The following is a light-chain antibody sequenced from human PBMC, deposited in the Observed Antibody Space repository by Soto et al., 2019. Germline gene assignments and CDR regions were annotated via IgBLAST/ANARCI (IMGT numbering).Light chain of an antibody. CDR2: RNN. CDR3: AVWDGSLKGWV. Sequence: QSVLTQSPSASGTPGQRVTISCSGSSSNIGRDTVNWYQLLPGTAPKLLIYRNNQRPSGVPDRFSGAKSGTSASLAISGLQSEDEADYYCAVWDGSLKGWVFGGGTKLTVL. V-gene: IGLV1-44*01. CDR1: SSNIGRDT. J-gene: IGLJ3*02.